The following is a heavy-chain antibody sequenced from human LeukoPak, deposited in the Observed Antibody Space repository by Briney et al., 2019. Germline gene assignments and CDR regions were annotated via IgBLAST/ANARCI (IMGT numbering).Heavy chain of an antibody. CDR1: GGSITNYY. D-gene: IGHD6-19*01. Sequence: SETLSLTCTVSGGSITNYYWSWIRQPPGKGLEWIGYVYYTGNTNYNPSLKSRVTISLDTSKNQFSLKLTFVTAADTAMYYCARSAGSGWYGIDSWGQGTLVTVSS. V-gene: IGHV4-59*01. J-gene: IGHJ4*02. CDR3: ARSAGSGWYGIDS. CDR2: VYYTGNT.